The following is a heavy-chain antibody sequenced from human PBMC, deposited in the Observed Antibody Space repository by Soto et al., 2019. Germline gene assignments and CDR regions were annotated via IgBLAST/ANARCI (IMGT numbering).Heavy chain of an antibody. V-gene: IGHV3-15*01. CDR3: ATDGGSVSNWGKFDY. Sequence: EVQLVESGGGLVKPGGSLRLSCAASGFSFSNAWMSWVRQAPGKGLEWVGRIKTKTDGGTTDYAAPVKGRFTISRDDSKTTRYLQMDSLKTEDTAVYYCATDGGSVSNWGKFDYWGQGPLVTVSS. D-gene: IGHD7-27*01. CDR2: IKTKTDGGTT. J-gene: IGHJ4*02. CDR1: GFSFSNAW.